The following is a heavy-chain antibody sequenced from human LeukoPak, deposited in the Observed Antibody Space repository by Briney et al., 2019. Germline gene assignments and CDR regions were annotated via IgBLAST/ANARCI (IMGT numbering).Heavy chain of an antibody. D-gene: IGHD6-6*01. CDR1: GFTVSSNY. CDR3: ARGSTHAFGL. CDR2: IYSGGDT. J-gene: IGHJ3*01. Sequence: GGSVRLSCAASGFTVSSNYMSWVRQAPGKGLEWVSVIYSGGDTSYSDSVKGRFTIPRDNSKNTLYLQMNSLRAEDTAVYYCARGSTHAFGLWGQGTMVT. V-gene: IGHV3-53*01.